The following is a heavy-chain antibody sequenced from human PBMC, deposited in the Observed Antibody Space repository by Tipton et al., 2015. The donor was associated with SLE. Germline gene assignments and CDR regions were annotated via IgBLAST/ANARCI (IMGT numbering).Heavy chain of an antibody. CDR2: IIPILGKT. Sequence: QLVQSGPEVKKPGSSVKVSCKASGGTFSSHTINWVRQAPGQGLEWMGRIIPILGKTNYAQKFQDRAAIIADKSKSTAYREPSSLRSEDKAVYYFARVKGKSGDDNGGQGSLVSVAS. CDR1: GGTFSSHT. V-gene: IGHV1-69*09. D-gene: IGHD1-26*01. J-gene: IGHJ4*02. CDR3: ARVKGKSGDDN.